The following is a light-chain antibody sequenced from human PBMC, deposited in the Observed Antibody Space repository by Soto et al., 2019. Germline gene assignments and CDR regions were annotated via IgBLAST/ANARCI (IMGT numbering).Light chain of an antibody. J-gene: IGKJ1*01. CDR1: QSVSNY. Sequence: EIVLTQSPATLSLSPGERATLSCRASQSVSNYLAWYQQKPGQAPRLLIYDASKRATGTPARFTGSWSGTDFTLTISSLESEDFAVYYCQQRSNWPPWTFGQGTKVEIK. V-gene: IGKV3-11*01. CDR2: DAS. CDR3: QQRSNWPPWT.